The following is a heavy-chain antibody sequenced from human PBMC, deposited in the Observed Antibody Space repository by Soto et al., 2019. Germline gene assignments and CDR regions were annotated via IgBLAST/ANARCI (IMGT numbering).Heavy chain of an antibody. CDR1: GGSISSYY. CDR3: ARDKLGFNAFDI. Sequence: SETLSLTCTVSGGSISSYYWSWIRQPPGKGLEWIGYIYYSGSTNYNPSLKSRVTISVDTSKNQFSLKLSSVTAADTAVYYCARDKLGFNAFDIWGQGTMVTVSS. CDR2: IYYSGST. D-gene: IGHD3-10*01. V-gene: IGHV4-59*01. J-gene: IGHJ3*02.